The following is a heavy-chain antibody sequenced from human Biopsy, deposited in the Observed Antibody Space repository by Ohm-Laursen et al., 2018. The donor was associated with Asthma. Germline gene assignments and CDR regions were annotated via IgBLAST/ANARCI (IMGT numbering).Heavy chain of an antibody. CDR2: ILFDGRKI. V-gene: IGHV3-30*18. Sequence: SLRLSCLASGFNFHNYGMNWVRRAPGKGLEWVAQILFDGRKINYPDSVKGRFTISRDNSKNMVYLQMNSLRPEDTAVYYCAKDRVAGRSYYFDYWGQGSLVSVSS. J-gene: IGHJ4*02. CDR3: AKDRVAGRSYYFDY. D-gene: IGHD6-13*01. CDR1: GFNFHNYG.